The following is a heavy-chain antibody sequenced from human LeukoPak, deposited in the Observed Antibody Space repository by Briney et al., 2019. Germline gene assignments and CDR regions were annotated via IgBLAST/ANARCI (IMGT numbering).Heavy chain of an antibody. D-gene: IGHD4-11*01. J-gene: IGHJ4*02. CDR2: IYYSGST. CDR3: ARKDYGNFYFDY. CDR1: GGSIRSSSYY. V-gene: IGHV4-39*01. Sequence: SETLSLTCSVSGGSIRSSSYYWDWIRQPPGKGPEWIGSIYYSGSTYYNPSLKSRVTISVDTSKNQFSLKLSSVTAADTAVYYCARKDYGNFYFDYWGQGTLVTVSS.